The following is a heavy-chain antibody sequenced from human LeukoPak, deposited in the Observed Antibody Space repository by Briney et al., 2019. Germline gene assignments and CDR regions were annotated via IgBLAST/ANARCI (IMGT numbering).Heavy chain of an antibody. Sequence: GGSLRLSCAGSGFTFSTYAMSWIRQAPGKGLEWVSAISDSGGSTYYADSVKGRFSISRDNSKNTLYLQMNSLRAEDTAVYYCARDRMVYEYWGQGTRVTVSS. D-gene: IGHD2-8*01. J-gene: IGHJ4*02. V-gene: IGHV3-23*01. CDR2: ISDSGGST. CDR1: GFTFSTYA. CDR3: ARDRMVYEY.